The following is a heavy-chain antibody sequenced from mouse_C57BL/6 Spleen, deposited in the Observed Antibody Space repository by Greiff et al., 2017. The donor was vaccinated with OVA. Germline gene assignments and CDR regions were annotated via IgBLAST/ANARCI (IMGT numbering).Heavy chain of an antibody. CDR1: GFSLTSYG. CDR2: IWRGGST. V-gene: IGHV2-5*01. Sequence: QVQLKESGPGLVQPSQSLSITCTVSGFSLTSYGVHWVRQSPGKGLEWLGVIWRGGSTDYNAAFMSRLSITKDNSKSQVFFKMNSLQADDTAIYYCSKEDGYGYDVGAMDYWGQGTSVTVSS. J-gene: IGHJ4*01. D-gene: IGHD2-2*01. CDR3: SKEDGYGYDVGAMDY.